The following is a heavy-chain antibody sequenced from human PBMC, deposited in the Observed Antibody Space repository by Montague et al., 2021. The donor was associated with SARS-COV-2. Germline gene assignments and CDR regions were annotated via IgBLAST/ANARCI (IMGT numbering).Heavy chain of an antibody. V-gene: IGHV4-31*03. CDR2: IYYSGRT. CDR3: AREWRRGGDRYWYFDL. D-gene: IGHD2-21*02. Sequence: TLSLTCNVSGGSITSGAYYWSWIRQHPGKGLEWIGYIYYSGRTFLNPSLKSRVTISVDTSNNQFSLKVTSVTAADTAVYYCAREWRRGGDRYWYFDLWGRGTLVTVSS. CDR1: GGSITSGAYY. J-gene: IGHJ2*01.